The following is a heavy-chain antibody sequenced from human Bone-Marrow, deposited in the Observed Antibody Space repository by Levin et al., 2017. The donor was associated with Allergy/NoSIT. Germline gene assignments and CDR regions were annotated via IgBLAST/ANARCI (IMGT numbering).Heavy chain of an antibody. J-gene: IGHJ4*02. Sequence: PGGSLRLSCVASGFSFNNAWMNWVRQVPGKGLEWIGRIKSIRDGGAIAYATPVSGRFIISRDDSTNTLSLQMNDLRTDDTGVYYCATHQQVRIAPGCWGQGALVTVSS. V-gene: IGHV3-15*01. D-gene: IGHD6-19*01. CDR3: ATHQQVRIAPGC. CDR1: GFSFNNAW. CDR2: IKSIRDGGAI.